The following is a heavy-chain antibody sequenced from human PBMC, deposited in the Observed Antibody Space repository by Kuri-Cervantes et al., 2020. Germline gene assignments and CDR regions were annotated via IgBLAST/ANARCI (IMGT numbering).Heavy chain of an antibody. CDR2: ISYDGSNK. V-gene: IGHV3-30*04. CDR3: ARDDSMDV. CDR1: GFTFSSYA. J-gene: IGHJ6*03. Sequence: GGSLRLSCAASGFTFSSYAMHWVRQAPGKGLEWVAVISYDGSNKYYADSVKGRFTISRDNSKNTLYLQMNSLRAEDTAVYYCARDDSMDVWGNGTTVTVSS.